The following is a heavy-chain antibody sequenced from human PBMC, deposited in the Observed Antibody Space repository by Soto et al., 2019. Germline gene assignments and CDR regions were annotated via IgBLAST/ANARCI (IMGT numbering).Heavy chain of an antibody. J-gene: IGHJ4*02. Sequence: PGESLKISCNGSGYSFSSYWIGWVRQMPGKGLEWMGIIYPGDSDTRYSPSFQGQVTISADKSTSTAYLQWSSLKASDTAMYYCARHYCTGGICYSFDSWGQGTLVTVSS. CDR2: IYPGDSDT. CDR3: ARHYCTGGICYSFDS. V-gene: IGHV5-51*01. D-gene: IGHD2-15*01. CDR1: GYSFSSYW.